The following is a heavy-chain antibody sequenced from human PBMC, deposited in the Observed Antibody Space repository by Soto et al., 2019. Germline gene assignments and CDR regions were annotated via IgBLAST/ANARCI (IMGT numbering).Heavy chain of an antibody. CDR3: ARENRIAVRPLASSLDI. CDR1: GFTVSSNY. Sequence: GGSLRLSCAASGFTVSSNYMSWVRQAPGKGLEWVSVIYSGGSTYYADSVKGRFTISRDNSKNTLYLQMNSLRAEDTAVYYCARENRIAVRPLASSLDIWGPGTMVTGS. D-gene: IGHD6-6*01. J-gene: IGHJ3*02. V-gene: IGHV3-66*01. CDR2: IYSGGST.